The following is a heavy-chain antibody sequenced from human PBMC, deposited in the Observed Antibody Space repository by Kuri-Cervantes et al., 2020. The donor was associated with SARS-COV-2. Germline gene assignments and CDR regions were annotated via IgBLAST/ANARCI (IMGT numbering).Heavy chain of an antibody. CDR3: ARDVVHTYGWRAFDY. Sequence: SETLSLTCTVSGASISNGSYYWSWIRQPAGKGLEWIGRFYTTERINYNPSLKSRVTISVDTSKNQFSLRLTSVTAADTAVYYCARDVVHTYGWRAFDYWGQGSRVTVSS. V-gene: IGHV4-61*02. J-gene: IGHJ4*02. CDR2: FYTTERI. D-gene: IGHD5-18*01. CDR1: GASISNGSYY.